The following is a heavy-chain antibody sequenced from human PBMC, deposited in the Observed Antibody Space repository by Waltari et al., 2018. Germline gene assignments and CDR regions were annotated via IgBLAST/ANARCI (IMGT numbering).Heavy chain of an antibody. D-gene: IGHD6-13*01. Sequence: QVQLQESGPGLVKPSETLSLTCPVSGGSISSSYWSWIRQPPGKGLEWIGYIYYSGSTNYNPSLKSRVTISVDTSKNQFSLKLSSVTAADTAVYYCARDGVAAAGFYYYGMDVWGQGTTVTVSS. J-gene: IGHJ6*02. CDR2: IYYSGST. V-gene: IGHV4-59*01. CDR3: ARDGVAAAGFYYYGMDV. CDR1: GGSISSSY.